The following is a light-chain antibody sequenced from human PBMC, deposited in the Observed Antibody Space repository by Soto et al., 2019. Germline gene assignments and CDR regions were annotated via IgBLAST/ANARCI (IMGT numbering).Light chain of an antibody. CDR3: QQLNSYSPPLI. V-gene: IGKV1-9*01. J-gene: IGKJ4*01. Sequence: IQLTQSPSSLSASVGDRVTITCRTSQGISDYLAWYQLKPGKPPKLLIYAASTLESGVPSRFSGSRSGTDFTLTISSLQPEDLATYYCQQLNSYSPPLIFGGGTKVEIK. CDR2: AAS. CDR1: QGISDY.